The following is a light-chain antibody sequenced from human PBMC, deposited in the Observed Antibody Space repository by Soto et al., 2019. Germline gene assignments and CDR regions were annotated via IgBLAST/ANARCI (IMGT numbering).Light chain of an antibody. CDR1: SSNIGDRD. CDR2: GLN. V-gene: IGLV1-44*01. J-gene: IGLJ3*02. Sequence: QSVLTQPPSESGTPGQRVSISCSGSSSNIGDRDVDWYQQVPGTAPKLLIYGLNQRPSGVPDRFSASKSGASASLAISGLQFEDEAVYYCSTWDDTLNGWVFGGGIKLTVL. CDR3: STWDDTLNGWV.